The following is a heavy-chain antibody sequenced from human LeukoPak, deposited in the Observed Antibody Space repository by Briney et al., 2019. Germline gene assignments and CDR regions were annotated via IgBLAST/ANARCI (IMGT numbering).Heavy chain of an antibody. CDR1: GGSVSSGSYY. V-gene: IGHV4-61*01. CDR3: ARDGIGGFDY. Sequence: TSETLSLTCTVSGGSVSSGSYYWSWIRQPPGKGLEWIGYIYYSGSTNYNPSLKSRVTISVDTSKNQFSLKLSSVTAADTAVYYCARDGIGGFDYWGQGTLVTVSS. J-gene: IGHJ4*02. D-gene: IGHD1-26*01. CDR2: IYYSGST.